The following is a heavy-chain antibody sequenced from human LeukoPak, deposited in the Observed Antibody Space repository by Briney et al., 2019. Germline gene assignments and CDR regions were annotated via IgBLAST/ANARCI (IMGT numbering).Heavy chain of an antibody. CDR1: GYSFTTYG. CDR2: ISSYNDDI. V-gene: IGHV1-18*01. J-gene: IGHJ4*02. D-gene: IGHD1-26*01. CDR3: ARGWELDC. Sequence: ASVKVSCKPPGYSFTTYGISWVRRAPGQGLEWMGWISSYNDDIGFEQKFQGRVTMTTDTSTSTAYMELRSLRSDDTAVYYCARGWELDCWGQGTLVTVSS.